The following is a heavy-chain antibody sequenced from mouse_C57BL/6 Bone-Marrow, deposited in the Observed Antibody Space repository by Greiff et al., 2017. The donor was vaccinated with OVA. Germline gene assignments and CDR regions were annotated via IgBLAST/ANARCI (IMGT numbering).Heavy chain of an antibody. Sequence: EVHLVESGGGLVQPKGSLKLSCAASGFTFNTYAMHWVRQAPGKGLEWVARIRRKSSNYATYYADSVKDRFTISRDDSQSMIYLQMSILKTEDAAMYCCGREGPLWCFDYWGQGTTLTVSS. J-gene: IGHJ2*01. V-gene: IGHV10-3*01. CDR2: IRRKSSNYAT. D-gene: IGHD1-1*02. CDR3: GREGPLWCFDY. CDR1: GFTFNTYA.